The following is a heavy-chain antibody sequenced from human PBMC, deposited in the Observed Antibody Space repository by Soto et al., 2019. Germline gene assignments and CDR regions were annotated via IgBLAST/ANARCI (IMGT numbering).Heavy chain of an antibody. V-gene: IGHV3-53*01. CDR2: IYSGGST. CDR3: ARSGYSYGPFDY. J-gene: IGHJ4*02. Sequence: EVQLVESGGGLIQPGGSLRLSCAASGFTVSSTYMSWVRQAPGKGLEWVSVIYSGGSTYSADSVKGRFTISRDNSKNTLYLQMNSVRAEDRAVYYCARSGYSYGPFDYWGQGTLVTVSS. D-gene: IGHD5-18*01. CDR1: GFTVSSTY.